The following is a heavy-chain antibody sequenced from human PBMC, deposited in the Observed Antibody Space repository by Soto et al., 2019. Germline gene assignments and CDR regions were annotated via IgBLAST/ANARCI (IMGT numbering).Heavy chain of an antibody. CDR1: GFTFSSYD. CDR3: ARGSCPQSEGSDAFDI. CDR2: ISTAGDP. V-gene: IGHV3-13*05. Sequence: AGESLRLTCAASGFTFSSYDMRWVRQATGKGLEWVSAISTAGDPYYPGSVKGRFTISRENAKNSLSLQMNSLRAGDTAVYYCARGSCPQSEGSDAFDIWGQGTMVTVSS. D-gene: IGHD3-3*01. J-gene: IGHJ3*02.